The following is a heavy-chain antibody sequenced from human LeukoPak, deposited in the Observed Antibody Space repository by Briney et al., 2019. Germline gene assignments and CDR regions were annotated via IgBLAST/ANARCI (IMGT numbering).Heavy chain of an antibody. V-gene: IGHV3-73*01. CDR1: GFTFSGSA. J-gene: IGHJ6*03. D-gene: IGHD2-2*01. Sequence: PGGSLRLSCAASGFTFSGSAMHWVRQASGKGLEWVGQIRSEAKSYATAYAASVKGRFTISRDDSKNTLYLQMNSLRAEDTAVYYCARDQLDCSSTSCTRPRPFNYMDVWGKGTTVTVSS. CDR2: IRSEAKSYAT. CDR3: ARDQLDCSSTSCTRPRPFNYMDV.